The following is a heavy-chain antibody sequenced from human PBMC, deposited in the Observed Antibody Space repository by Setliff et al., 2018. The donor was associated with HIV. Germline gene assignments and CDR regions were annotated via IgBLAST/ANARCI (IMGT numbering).Heavy chain of an antibody. CDR2: TSGSGVGT. CDR1: GFTFSSYA. Sequence: GGSLRLSCAAPGFTFSSYAMSWVRQAPGKGLEWVSATSGSGVGTYYADSVKGRFTISRDNSKNTLYLQMNSLRAEDTAVYYCARQNSGWGVGLYYFDYWGQGTLVTVLL. CDR3: ARQNSGWGVGLYYFDY. V-gene: IGHV3-23*01. D-gene: IGHD6-19*01. J-gene: IGHJ4*02.